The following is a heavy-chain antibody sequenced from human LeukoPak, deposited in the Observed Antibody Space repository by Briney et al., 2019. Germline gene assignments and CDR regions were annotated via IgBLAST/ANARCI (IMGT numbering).Heavy chain of an antibody. Sequence: PSETLSLTCTVSGDSISSYYWSWIRQPAGKGPEWIGNIHHTGGTNYNPSLKSRVTISVDTSKNQFSLKLTSVTAADTAIYYCAKSAGSKNAFDIWGQGTMVTVSS. CDR1: GDSISSYY. CDR3: AKSAGSKNAFDI. CDR2: IHHTGGT. J-gene: IGHJ3*02. V-gene: IGHV4-59*01.